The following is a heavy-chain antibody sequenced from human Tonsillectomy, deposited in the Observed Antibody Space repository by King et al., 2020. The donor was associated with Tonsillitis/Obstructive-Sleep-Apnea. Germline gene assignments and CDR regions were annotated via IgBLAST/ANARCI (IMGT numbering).Heavy chain of an antibody. D-gene: IGHD3-9*01. CDR3: ARLDWLVGFDY. CDR2: IKEDGSGK. CDR1: GFTFSSFW. J-gene: IGHJ4*02. V-gene: IGHV3-7*03. Sequence: VQLVESGGGLVQPGGSLRLSCAASGFTFSSFWMSWVRQAPGKGLEWVANIKEDGSGKYYVDSVKGRFTISRDNAKNSLHLQMNNLRAEDTAVYYCARLDWLVGFDYWGQGTLVTVSS.